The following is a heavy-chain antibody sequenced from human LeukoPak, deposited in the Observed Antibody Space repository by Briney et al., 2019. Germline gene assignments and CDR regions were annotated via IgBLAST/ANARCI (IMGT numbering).Heavy chain of an antibody. D-gene: IGHD3-10*01. CDR1: GYTFTGYY. V-gene: IGHV1-2*02. CDR3: ARGGSGSYFSWLDP. CDR2: INPNSGGT. J-gene: IGHJ5*02. Sequence: ASVKVACKASGYTFTGYYIHWVRQAPGQGLECVGWINPNSGGTNYAQKFQGRVTMTRDTSISTAYMELSRLRSDDTAVYYCARGGSGSYFSWLDPWGQGTLVTVSS.